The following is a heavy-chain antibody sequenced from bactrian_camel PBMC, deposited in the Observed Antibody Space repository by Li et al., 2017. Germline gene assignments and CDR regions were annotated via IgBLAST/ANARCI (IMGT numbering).Heavy chain of an antibody. V-gene: IGHV3S40*01. CDR1: GLAFERTD. Sequence: VQLVESGGGSVQAGETLRLSCTASGLAFERTDMGWYRQTPGKGLEWVSQMNAGGGNIAYADSVKGRFTISRDNAKNTVYLQLNSLKTEDVAMYYCANTVFGSPYYWGQGTQVTVS. CDR3: ANTVFGSPYY. D-gene: IGHD3*01. J-gene: IGHJ4*01. CDR2: MNAGGGNI.